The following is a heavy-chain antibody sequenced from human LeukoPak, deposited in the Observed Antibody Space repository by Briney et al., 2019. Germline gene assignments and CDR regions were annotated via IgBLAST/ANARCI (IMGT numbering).Heavy chain of an antibody. CDR3: ARELLNYYDSSGYPTGAFDI. CDR1: GGTFISYA. Sequence: SVKVSCKASGGTFISYAISWVRQAPGQGLEWMGGIIPIFGTANYAQKFQGRVTITTDESTSTAYMELSSQRSEDTAVYYCARELLNYYDSSGYPTGAFDIWGQGTMVTVSS. D-gene: IGHD3-22*01. V-gene: IGHV1-69*05. J-gene: IGHJ3*02. CDR2: IIPIFGTA.